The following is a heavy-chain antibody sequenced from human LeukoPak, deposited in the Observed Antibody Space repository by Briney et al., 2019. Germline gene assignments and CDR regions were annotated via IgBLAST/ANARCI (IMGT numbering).Heavy chain of an antibody. D-gene: IGHD3-10*01. CDR2: MFHSGDT. CDR1: GVSVSTMNW. V-gene: IGHV4-4*02. J-gene: IGHJ6*03. Sequence: SETLSLTCAVFGVSVSTMNWWIWARQPPGKGLEWIGEMFHSGDTKYNPSLMSRVTISLDKSQNEFSLKLNSVTAADTAVYYCARGGYGSGNRVYYMDVWGKGTTVIVSS. CDR3: ARGGYGSGNRVYYMDV.